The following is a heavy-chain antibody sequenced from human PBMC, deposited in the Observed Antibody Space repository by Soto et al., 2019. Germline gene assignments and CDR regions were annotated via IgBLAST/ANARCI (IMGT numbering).Heavy chain of an antibody. CDR1: GFTFSSYA. J-gene: IGHJ4*02. D-gene: IGHD3-10*01. CDR3: AITPLYFHSFDY. Sequence: EVQLLESGGGLVRPGGSLRLSCAASGFTFSSYAMSWVRQAPGKGLEWVSAISGSGGSTYYADSVKGRFTISRDNSKNTLYLQMNSLRAEDTAVYYCAITPLYFHSFDYWGQGTLVTVSS. CDR2: ISGSGGST. V-gene: IGHV3-23*01.